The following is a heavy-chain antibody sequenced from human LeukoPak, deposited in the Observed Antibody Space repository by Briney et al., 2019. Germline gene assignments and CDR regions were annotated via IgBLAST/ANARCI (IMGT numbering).Heavy chain of an antibody. J-gene: IGHJ5*02. Sequence: ASVKVSCKASGYTFTGYYMHWVRQAPGQGLEWMGWINPNSGGTNYAQKFQGRVTMTRDTSISTAYMELSSLRSEDTAVYYCARVPRSGSYYFNWFDPWGQGTLVTVSS. V-gene: IGHV1-2*02. CDR3: ARVPRSGSYYFNWFDP. D-gene: IGHD3-10*01. CDR1: GYTFTGYY. CDR2: INPNSGGT.